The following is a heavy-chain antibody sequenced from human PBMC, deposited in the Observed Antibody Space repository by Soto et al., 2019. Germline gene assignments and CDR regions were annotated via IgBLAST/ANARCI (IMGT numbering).Heavy chain of an antibody. V-gene: IGHV1-18*01. CDR3: ARDQGGDGAYLISPLAADF. Sequence: QVQLVQSGAEVKKPGASVKVSCKASGYTFIADSITWVRQDPAQRPEWLGLIYPYNRKQRYAEKFQGRVTMTTDTSTTTGYMELKSLRSDDTAVYYCARDQGGDGAYLISPLAADFWGRGTLVTVSS. CDR1: GYTFIADS. D-gene: IGHD4-17*01. J-gene: IGHJ4*02. CDR2: IYPYNRKQ.